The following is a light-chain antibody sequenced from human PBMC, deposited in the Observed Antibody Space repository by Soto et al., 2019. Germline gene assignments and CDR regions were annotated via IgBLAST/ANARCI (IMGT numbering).Light chain of an antibody. V-gene: IGKV1-6*01. CDR1: QGIRSD. CDR3: LQDHNYQWT. CDR2: AAS. J-gene: IGKJ2*02. Sequence: AIQVTQSPSSLSASVGDRVTFTCRASQGIRSDLGWYQQKPGKAPKLLIYAASNLQGEVPSRFSGSVSGTDFTLTISSLQAEDFATYYCLQDHNYQWTFGQGTKLEIK.